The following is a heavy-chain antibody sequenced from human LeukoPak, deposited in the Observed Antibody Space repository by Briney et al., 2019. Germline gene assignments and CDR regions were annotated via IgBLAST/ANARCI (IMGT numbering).Heavy chain of an antibody. Sequence: GGSLRLSCAASGFTFSSYSMNWVRQAPGKGLEWVSYISSSSSTIYYADSVKGRFTISRDNAKNSLYLQMNSLRAEDTAVYYCARDTQYYDFWSGYITYFDYWGQGTLVTVSS. J-gene: IGHJ4*02. D-gene: IGHD3-3*01. CDR2: ISSSSSTI. CDR3: ARDTQYYDFWSGYITYFDY. CDR1: GFTFSSYS. V-gene: IGHV3-48*01.